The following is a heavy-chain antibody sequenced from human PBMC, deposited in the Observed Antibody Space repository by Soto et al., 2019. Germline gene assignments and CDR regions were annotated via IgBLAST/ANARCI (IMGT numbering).Heavy chain of an antibody. CDR2: IRSKAYGGTT. D-gene: IGHD3-3*01. V-gene: IGHV3-49*03. CDR3: TRDHPLGYYDFWSGYPGPFDY. Sequence: GGSLRLSCTASGFNFGDYAMSWFRQAPGKGLEWVGFIRSKAYGGTTEYAASVKGRFTISRDDSKSIAYLQMNSLKTEDTAVYYCTRDHPLGYYDFWSGYPGPFDYWGQGTLVTVSS. CDR1: GFNFGDYA. J-gene: IGHJ4*02.